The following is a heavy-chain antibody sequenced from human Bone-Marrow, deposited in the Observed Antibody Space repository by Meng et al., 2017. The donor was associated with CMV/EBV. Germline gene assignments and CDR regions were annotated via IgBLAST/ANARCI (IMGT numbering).Heavy chain of an antibody. Sequence: GGSLRLSCAASGFTFSSYWMSWVRQAPGKGLEWVANIKQDGSEKYYVDSVKGRFTISRDNAKNSLYLQMNSLRTEDTAVYYCARSIAARRGHLDAFDIWGQGTMVTVSS. CDR3: ARSIAARRGHLDAFDI. J-gene: IGHJ3*02. CDR1: GFTFSSYW. D-gene: IGHD6-6*01. CDR2: IKQDGSEK. V-gene: IGHV3-7*01.